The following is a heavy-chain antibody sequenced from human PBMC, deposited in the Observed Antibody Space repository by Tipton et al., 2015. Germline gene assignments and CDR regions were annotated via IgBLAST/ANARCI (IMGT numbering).Heavy chain of an antibody. D-gene: IGHD4-17*01. CDR1: GYTFTSYN. Sequence: QLVQSGAEVKKPGASVTVSCKTSGYTFTSYNISWVRQAPGQGLEWMGWMNPKNGNTASAQNFQDRITVARNTSMSTAYMELSSLRSEDTAVYYCATVGYAEYPEYWGQGTLVTVSS. CDR3: ATVGYAEYPEY. CDR2: MNPKNGNT. V-gene: IGHV1-8*01. J-gene: IGHJ4*02.